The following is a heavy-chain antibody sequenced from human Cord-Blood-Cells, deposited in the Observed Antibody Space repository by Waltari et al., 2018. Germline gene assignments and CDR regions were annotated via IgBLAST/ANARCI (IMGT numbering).Heavy chain of an antibody. CDR3: ATDRMGDWGSAKYWYFDL. J-gene: IGHJ2*01. V-gene: IGHV1-24*01. D-gene: IGHD7-27*01. Sequence: QVQLVQSGAEVKKPGASVKVSCKVSGYTLTELSMHRVRPAPGKGLEWMGGFDPEDGETIYAQKFQGRVTMTEDTSTDTAYMELSSLRSEDTAVYYCATDRMGDWGSAKYWYFDLWGRGTLVTVSS. CDR2: FDPEDGET. CDR1: GYTLTELS.